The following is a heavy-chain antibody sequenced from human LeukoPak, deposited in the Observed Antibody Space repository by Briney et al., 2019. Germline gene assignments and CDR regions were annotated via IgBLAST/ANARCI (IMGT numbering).Heavy chain of an antibody. CDR3: ARCGFYDTSGYLFDH. CDR1: GFTFSSYE. Sequence: GGSLRLSCAASGFTFSSYEMNWVRQAPGKGLEWVSYISTSGSPIYYGNSVKGRFTISRDNAKNSLYLQMNSLRAEDTALYYCARCGFYDTSGYLFDHWGQGTLVTVSS. J-gene: IGHJ4*02. CDR2: ISTSGSPI. D-gene: IGHD3-22*01. V-gene: IGHV3-48*03.